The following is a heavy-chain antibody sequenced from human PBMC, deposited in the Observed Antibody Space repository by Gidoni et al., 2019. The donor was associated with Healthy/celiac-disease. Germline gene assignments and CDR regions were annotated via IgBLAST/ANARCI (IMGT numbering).Heavy chain of an antibody. D-gene: IGHD3-10*01. CDR3: ASSYGSGSPAGY. V-gene: IGHV1-69*02. CDR2: IIPILGIA. CDR1: GGTFSSYT. Sequence: QVQLVQSGAEEKKPGSSGKVSCKASGGTFSSYTISWVRQAPGQGLEWMGRIIPILGIANYAQKFQGRVTITADKSTSTAYMELSSLRSEDTAVYYCASSYGSGSPAGYWGQGTLVTVSS. J-gene: IGHJ4*02.